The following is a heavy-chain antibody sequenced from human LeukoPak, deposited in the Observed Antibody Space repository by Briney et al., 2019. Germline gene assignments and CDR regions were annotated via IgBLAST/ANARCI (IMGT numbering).Heavy chain of an antibody. D-gene: IGHD6-6*01. CDR3: ARLLPASRHYFDY. CDR2: IYGGGAT. J-gene: IGHJ4*02. Sequence: GGSLRLSCAASGLTVSSDYMAWVRQAPGKGLEWISVIYGGGATYYADSVQGRFTISRGTSNNALYLQMISLRVEDTAVYHCARLLPASRHYFDYWGLGTLVTVSS. CDR1: GLTVSSDY. V-gene: IGHV3-53*01.